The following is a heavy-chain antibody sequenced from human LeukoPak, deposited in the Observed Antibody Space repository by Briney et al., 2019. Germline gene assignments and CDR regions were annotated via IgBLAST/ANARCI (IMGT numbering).Heavy chain of an antibody. CDR3: AREGVKDYYGSGSEYNWFDP. V-gene: IGHV1-18*01. D-gene: IGHD3-10*01. J-gene: IGHJ5*02. Sequence: ASVKVSCKASGYTFTSYGISWVRQAPGQGLEWMGWISAYNGNTNYAQKLQGRVTMTTDTSTSTAYMELRSLRPDDTAVYYCAREGVKDYYGSGSEYNWFDPWGQGTLVTVSS. CDR2: ISAYNGNT. CDR1: GYTFTSYG.